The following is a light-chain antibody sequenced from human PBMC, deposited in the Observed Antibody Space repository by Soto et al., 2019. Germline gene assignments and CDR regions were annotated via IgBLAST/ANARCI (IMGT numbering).Light chain of an antibody. CDR1: QTLNNY. J-gene: IGKJ4*01. CDR2: AAS. Sequence: DIQMTQSPSSVSASFGDRFTITCLASQTLNNYLTWFQQKPGKAPKVLIYAASTLQSGVPSRFSGSGSGAEFTLTISSLQPEDFATYYCQQSFSPLLTFGGGTKVDIK. CDR3: QQSFSPLLT. V-gene: IGKV1-39*01.